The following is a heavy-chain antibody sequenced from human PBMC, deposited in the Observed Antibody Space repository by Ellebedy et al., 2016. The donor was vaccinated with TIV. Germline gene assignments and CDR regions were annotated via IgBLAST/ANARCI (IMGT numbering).Heavy chain of an antibody. CDR1: GFTFSNYA. V-gene: IGHV3-23*01. CDR2: IGSRSEYT. Sequence: GESLKISCAASGFTFSNYAMAWVRQAPGKGLEWVSAIGSRSEYTFYADSVKGRFTFSSDNSKNTLYLQMNSLRAEDTAVYYCARDFREAGHYYYYGMDVWGQGTTVTVSS. CDR3: ARDFREAGHYYYYGMDV. D-gene: IGHD3-10*01. J-gene: IGHJ6*02.